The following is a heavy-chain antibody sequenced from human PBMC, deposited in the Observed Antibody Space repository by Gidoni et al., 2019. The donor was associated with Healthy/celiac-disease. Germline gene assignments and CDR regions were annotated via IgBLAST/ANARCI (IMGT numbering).Heavy chain of an antibody. D-gene: IGHD3-22*01. CDR2: ISSNGGST. CDR1: GFTFSSYA. CDR3: VKDRYYDSSGYIDY. Sequence: EVQLVESGGGLVQPGGSLRLSCSASGFTFSSYAMHWVRQAPGQGLEYVSAISSNGGSTYYADSVKGRFTISRDNSKNTLYLQMSSLRAEDTAVYYCVKDRYYDSSGYIDYWGQGTLVTVSS. V-gene: IGHV3-64D*06. J-gene: IGHJ4*02.